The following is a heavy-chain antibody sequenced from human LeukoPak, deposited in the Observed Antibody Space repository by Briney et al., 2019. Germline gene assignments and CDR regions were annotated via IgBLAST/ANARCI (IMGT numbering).Heavy chain of an antibody. J-gene: IGHJ4*02. Sequence: SETLSLTCTVSGYSLSSGYYWGWIRQPPGKGLEWIGSIYHSGNTYYNASLKSQVSISIDTSKNQFSLRLTSVTAADTAVYYCARQTGSGLFILPGGQGTLVTVSS. CDR2: IYHSGNT. CDR3: ARQTGSGLFILP. CDR1: GYSLSSGYY. D-gene: IGHD3/OR15-3a*01. V-gene: IGHV4-38-2*02.